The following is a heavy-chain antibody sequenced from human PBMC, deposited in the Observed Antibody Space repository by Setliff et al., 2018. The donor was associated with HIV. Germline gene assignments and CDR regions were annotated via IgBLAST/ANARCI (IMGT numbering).Heavy chain of an antibody. CDR3: TREGRGDPAMATTRIDY. J-gene: IGHJ4*02. V-gene: IGHV4-39*02. Sequence: SETLSLTCSVSGDSISSGSYFWGWIRQTSGKGLEWIGNIYYTGFAYYNPSLKSRVTISLDTSKTHFFLNLTSVTDADTAVYFCTREGRGDPAMATTRIDYWGQGKQVTVSS. D-gene: IGHD1-1*01. CDR1: GDSISSGSYF. CDR2: IYYTGFA.